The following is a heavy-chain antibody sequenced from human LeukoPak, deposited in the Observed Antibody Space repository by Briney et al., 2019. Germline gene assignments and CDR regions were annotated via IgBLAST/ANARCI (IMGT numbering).Heavy chain of an antibody. CDR2: ISAYNGNT. D-gene: IGHD3-10*01. CDR3: ARTEYYYGSGSYVNWFDP. V-gene: IGHV1-18*01. J-gene: IGHJ5*02. CDR1: GYTLTSYG. Sequence: GASVKVSCKASGYTLTSYGISWVRQAPGQGLEWMGWISAYNGNTNYAQKLQGRVTMTTDTSTSTAYMELRSLRSDDTAAYYCARTEYYYGSGSYVNWFDPWGQGTLVTVSS.